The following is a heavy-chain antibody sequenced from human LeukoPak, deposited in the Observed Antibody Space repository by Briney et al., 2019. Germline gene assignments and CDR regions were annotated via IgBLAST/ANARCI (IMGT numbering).Heavy chain of an antibody. CDR3: ARARRLQQWLDAFDI. Sequence: SETLSLTCTVSGYSISSGYYWGWIRQPPGEGLEWIGSIYHSGSTYYNPSLKSRVTISVDTSKNQFSLKLSSVTAADTAVYYCARARRLQQWLDAFDIWGQGTMVTVSS. CDR1: GYSISSGYY. V-gene: IGHV4-38-2*02. J-gene: IGHJ3*02. CDR2: IYHSGST. D-gene: IGHD6-19*01.